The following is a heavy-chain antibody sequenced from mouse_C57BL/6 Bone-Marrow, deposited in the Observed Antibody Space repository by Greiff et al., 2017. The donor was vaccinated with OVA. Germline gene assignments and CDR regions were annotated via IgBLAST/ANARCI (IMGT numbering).Heavy chain of an antibody. V-gene: IGHV5-6*01. CDR1: GFTFSSYG. CDR3: ARHGDYGSFVDY. Sequence: EVKLMESGGDLVKPGGSLKLSCAASGFTFSSYGMSWVRQTPDKRLEWVATISSGGSYTYYPDSVKGRFTISRDNAKNTLYLQVSSLKSEDTAMYYCARHGDYGSFVDYWGQGTTLTVSS. J-gene: IGHJ2*01. CDR2: ISSGGSYT. D-gene: IGHD1-1*01.